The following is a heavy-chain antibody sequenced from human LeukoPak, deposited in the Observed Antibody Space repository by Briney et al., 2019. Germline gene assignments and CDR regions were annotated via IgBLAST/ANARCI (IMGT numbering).Heavy chain of an antibody. D-gene: IGHD7-27*01. Sequence: SETLSLTCTVSGGSISSYYWSWIRQPPGKGLEWIGYIYYSGSTNYNPSLKSRVTISVDTSKNQFSLKLNSVTAADTAVYYCARDRWGTGGYFDHWGQGTLVTVSS. J-gene: IGHJ4*02. CDR2: IYYSGST. V-gene: IGHV4-59*01. CDR3: ARDRWGTGGYFDH. CDR1: GGSISSYY.